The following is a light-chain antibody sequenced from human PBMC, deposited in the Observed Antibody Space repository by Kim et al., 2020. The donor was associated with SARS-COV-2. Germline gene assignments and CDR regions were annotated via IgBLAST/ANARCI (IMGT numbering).Light chain of an antibody. CDR1: KLGGKY. J-gene: IGLJ2*01. Sequence: SYELTQPPSVSVSPGQTASITCSGDKLGGKYASCYQQKPGQSPEVFIYQDRKGPSGIPERFSRCNTGNAATLTINGTQELEEARFHCQARERSTVVFGG. CDR2: QDR. CDR3: QARERSTVV. V-gene: IGLV3-1*01.